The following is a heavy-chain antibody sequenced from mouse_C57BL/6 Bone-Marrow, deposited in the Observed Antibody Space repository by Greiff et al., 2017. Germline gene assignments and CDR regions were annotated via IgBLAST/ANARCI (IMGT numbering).Heavy chain of an antibody. V-gene: IGHV5-6*01. J-gene: IGHJ4*01. CDR1: GFTFSSYG. Sequence: EVHLVESGGDLVKPGGSLKLSCAASGFTFSSYGMSWVRQTPDKRLEWVATISSGGSYTYYPDSVKGRFTISRDNAKNSLYLQMSSLKSEDTAMYYCARPSHYVNYNYAMDYWGQGTSVTVSS. CDR3: ARPSHYVNYNYAMDY. CDR2: ISSGGSYT. D-gene: IGHD2-1*01.